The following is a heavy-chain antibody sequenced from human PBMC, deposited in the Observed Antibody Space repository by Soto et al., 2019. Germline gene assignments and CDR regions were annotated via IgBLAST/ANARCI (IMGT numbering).Heavy chain of an antibody. Sequence: PGGSLRLSCAASGFTFSSYSMNWVRQAPGKGLEWVSSISSSSSYIYYADSVKGRFTISRDNAKNSLYLQMNSLRAEDTAVYYCARGEGIAARSDYWGQGTLVTVSS. J-gene: IGHJ4*02. CDR3: ARGEGIAARSDY. CDR2: ISSSSSYI. CDR1: GFTFSSYS. V-gene: IGHV3-21*01. D-gene: IGHD6-6*01.